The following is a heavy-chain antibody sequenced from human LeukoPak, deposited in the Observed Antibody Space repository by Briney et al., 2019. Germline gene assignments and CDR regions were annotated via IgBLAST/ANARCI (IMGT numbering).Heavy chain of an antibody. Sequence: GRSLRLSCAASGFTFSSYGMHWVRQAPGKGLEWVAVISYDGSNKYYADSVKGRFTISRDNPKNTLYLQMNSLRAEDTAVYYCAKMNYGGDSVDWYFDLWGRGTLVTVSS. V-gene: IGHV3-30*18. CDR3: AKMNYGGDSVDWYFDL. CDR2: ISYDGSNK. J-gene: IGHJ2*01. D-gene: IGHD4-23*01. CDR1: GFTFSSYG.